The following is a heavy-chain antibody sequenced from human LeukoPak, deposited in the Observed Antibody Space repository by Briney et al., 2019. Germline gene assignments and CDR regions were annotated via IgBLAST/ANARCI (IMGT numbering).Heavy chain of an antibody. CDR3: AKDRDPVRATYYFDY. J-gene: IGHJ4*02. CDR1: GFTFSTYT. Sequence: GGSLRLSCAASGFTFSTYTMNWVRQAPGKGLEWVSSISHSNHYIYYADSVKGRFTISRYNSKNTLYLQMNSLRAEDTAVYYCAKDRDPVRATYYFDYWGQGTLVTVSS. CDR2: ISHSNHYI. V-gene: IGHV3-21*01. D-gene: IGHD1-26*01.